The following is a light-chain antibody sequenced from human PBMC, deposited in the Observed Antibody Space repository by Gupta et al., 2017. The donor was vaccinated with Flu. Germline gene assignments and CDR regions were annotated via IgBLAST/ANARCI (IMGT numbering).Light chain of an antibody. Sequence: GERATLACRASQSVSSNLTWYQQKPGQAPRLLIYDASTRATGIPARFSGSGSGTEFTLSISSLQSEYFAIYYCQQYNYWPYTFGQGTKLEIK. J-gene: IGKJ2*01. CDR3: QQYNYWPYT. CDR1: QSVSSN. CDR2: DAS. V-gene: IGKV3-15*01.